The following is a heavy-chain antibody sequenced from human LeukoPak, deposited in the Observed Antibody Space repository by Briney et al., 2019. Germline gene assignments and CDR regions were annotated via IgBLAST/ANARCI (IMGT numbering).Heavy chain of an antibody. V-gene: IGHV1-2*02. D-gene: IGHD7-27*01. J-gene: IGHJ4*02. CDR3: ARDENWGPDY. Sequence: GASVRVSCKASGFTFTGYYMHWVRQAPGQGLEWMGWINAGSGDTNYAQKFQGRFTITRDTSINTLFMELSRLRADDTAVYYCARDENWGPDYWGQGTLVTVSS. CDR2: INAGSGDT. CDR1: GFTFTGYY.